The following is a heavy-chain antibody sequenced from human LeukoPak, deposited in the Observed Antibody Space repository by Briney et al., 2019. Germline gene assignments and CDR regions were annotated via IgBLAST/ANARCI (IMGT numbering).Heavy chain of an antibody. V-gene: IGHV3-23*01. CDR1: GFTFNSYN. J-gene: IGHJ5*02. D-gene: IGHD4-23*01. Sequence: PGGSLRLSCAASGFTFNSYNMNWVRQAPGKGLEWVSFISGRGGSSYYADSVKGRFTISRDNSKNTLYLQMNSLRVEDTAVYYCARTPRPSGPFDPWGQGTLVTVSS. CDR3: ARTPRPSGPFDP. CDR2: ISGRGGSS.